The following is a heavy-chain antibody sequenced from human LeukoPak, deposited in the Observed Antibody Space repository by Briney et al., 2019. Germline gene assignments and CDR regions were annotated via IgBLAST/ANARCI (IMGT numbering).Heavy chain of an antibody. Sequence: LVKVSCKASGGTFSSYAISWVRQAPGQGLEWMGGIIPIFGTANYAQKFQGRVTITADKSTSTAYMELSSLRSEDTAVYYCAASPLTYGSGSYDYYFDYWGQGTLVTVSS. CDR2: IIPIFGTA. D-gene: IGHD3-10*01. J-gene: IGHJ4*02. V-gene: IGHV1-69*06. CDR3: AASPLTYGSGSYDYYFDY. CDR1: GGTFSSYA.